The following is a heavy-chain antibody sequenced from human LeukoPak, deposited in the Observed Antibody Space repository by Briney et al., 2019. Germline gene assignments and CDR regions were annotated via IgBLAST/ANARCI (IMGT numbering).Heavy chain of an antibody. J-gene: IGHJ6*03. Sequence: SVKVSCKASGGTFSSYAISWVRQAPGHGLEWMGGIIPIFGTANYAQKFQGRVTITADESTSTAYMELSSLRSEDTAVYYCARDRRRYDYYYYYMDVWGKGTTVTVSS. V-gene: IGHV1-69*13. CDR2: IIPIFGTA. CDR1: GGTFSSYA. D-gene: IGHD1-14*01. CDR3: ARDRRRYDYYYYYMDV.